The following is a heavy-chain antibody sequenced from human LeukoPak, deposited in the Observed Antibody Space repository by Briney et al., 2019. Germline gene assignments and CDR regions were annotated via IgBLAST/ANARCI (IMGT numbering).Heavy chain of an antibody. D-gene: IGHD3-9*01. J-gene: IGHJ6*02. V-gene: IGHV1-18*01. CDR1: GYTFTSYG. Sequence: ASVNVSCKASGYTFTSYGISWVRQAPGQGLEWMGWISAHYGNTNYAQKLQGRVTLTTDTSTSTAYMELRSLTSDDTAVYFCARADDISPRYYYGMDVWGPGTTVSVSS. CDR2: ISAHYGNT. CDR3: ARADDISPRYYYGMDV.